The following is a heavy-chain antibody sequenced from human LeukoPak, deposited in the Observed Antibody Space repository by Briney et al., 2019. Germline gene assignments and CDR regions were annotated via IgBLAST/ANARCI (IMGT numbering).Heavy chain of an antibody. CDR1: GGSFSGYY. CDR2: INHSGST. D-gene: IGHD2-15*01. J-gene: IGHJ4*02. CDR3: ARGLGYCSGGSCYYFDY. V-gene: IGHV4-34*01. Sequence: TSSETLSLTCAVYGGSFSGYYWSWIRQPPGKGLEWIGEINHSGSTIYNPSLKSRVTISVDTSKNQFSLKLSSVTAADTAVYYCARGLGYCSGGSCYYFDYWGQGTLVTVSS.